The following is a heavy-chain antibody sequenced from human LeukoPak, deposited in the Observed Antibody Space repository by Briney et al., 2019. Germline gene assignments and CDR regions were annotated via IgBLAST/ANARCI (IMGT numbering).Heavy chain of an antibody. J-gene: IGHJ6*03. CDR2: ISGSGGST. D-gene: IGHD5-18*01. V-gene: IGHV3-23*01. Sequence: PGGSLRLSCAASGFTFSSYAMSWVRQAPGKGLEWVSAISGSGGSTYYADSVKGRFTISRDNSKNTLYLQMNSLRAEDTAVYYCAKPPGYSYGYGDYYYMDVWGKGTTVTVSS. CDR3: AKPPGYSYGYGDYYYMDV. CDR1: GFTFSSYA.